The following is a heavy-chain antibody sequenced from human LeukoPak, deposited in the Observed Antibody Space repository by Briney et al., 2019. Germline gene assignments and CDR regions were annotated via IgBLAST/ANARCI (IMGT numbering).Heavy chain of an antibody. D-gene: IGHD3-22*01. Sequence: ASVKVYCKASGGTFSSYAISWVRQAPGQGLEWMGGIIPIFGTANYAQKFQGRVTITADESTSTAYMELSSLRSDDTAVYYCARDKPWVRGRQGSSGYYYYYYGMDVWGQGTTVTVSS. CDR3: ARDKPWVRGRQGSSGYYYYYYGMDV. J-gene: IGHJ6*02. CDR2: IIPIFGTA. V-gene: IGHV1-69*13. CDR1: GGTFSSYA.